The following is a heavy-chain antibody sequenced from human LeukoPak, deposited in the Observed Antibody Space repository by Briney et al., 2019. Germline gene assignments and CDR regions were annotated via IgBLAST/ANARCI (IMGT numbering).Heavy chain of an antibody. CDR3: AKDHSIFGVVIIPHYGMDV. V-gene: IGHV3-23*01. Sequence: PGGSLRLSCARSGFTFSSYAMSWVRQAPGKGLEWVSVISGSGDTTYYADSVKGRFTISRDNSKNTLYLQMNSLRAEDTAVYYCAKDHSIFGVVIIPHYGMDVWGQGTTVTVSS. D-gene: IGHD3-3*01. J-gene: IGHJ6*02. CDR1: GFTFSSYA. CDR2: ISGSGDTT.